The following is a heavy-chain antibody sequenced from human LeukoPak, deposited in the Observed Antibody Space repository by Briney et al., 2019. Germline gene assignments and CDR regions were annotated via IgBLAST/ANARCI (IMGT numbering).Heavy chain of an antibody. CDR2: ISRSGSTK. D-gene: IGHD2-15*01. CDR1: GFTFSSYA. CDR3: ARVLRYCSGGNCYSGGLGYMDV. Sequence: GALRLSCAASGFTFSSYAMSWVRQAPGKGLEWVSSISRSGSTKYYADSVKGRFTISRDNAKNSLFLQMNSLRAEDTAVYYCARVLRYCSGGNCYSGGLGYMDVWGKGTTVTISS. J-gene: IGHJ6*03. V-gene: IGHV3-48*04.